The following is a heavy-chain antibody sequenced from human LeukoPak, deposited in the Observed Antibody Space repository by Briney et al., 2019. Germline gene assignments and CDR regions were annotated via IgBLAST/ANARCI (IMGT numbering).Heavy chain of an antibody. CDR3: ASSPYDSSGCIDY. CDR2: IYDSGST. D-gene: IGHD3-22*01. Sequence: SETLSLTCTVSGGSIRSSYYYWGWIRQPPGKGLEWIGSIYDSGSTYYNPSLKSRVTISVDTSKNQFSLKLNSVTAADTAVYYCASSPYDSSGCIDYWGQGTLVTVSS. V-gene: IGHV4-39*01. CDR1: GGSIRSSYYY. J-gene: IGHJ4*02.